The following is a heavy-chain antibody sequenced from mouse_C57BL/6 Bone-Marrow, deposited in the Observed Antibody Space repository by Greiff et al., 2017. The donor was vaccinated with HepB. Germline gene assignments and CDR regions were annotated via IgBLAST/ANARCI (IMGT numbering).Heavy chain of an antibody. Sequence: QVQLQQPGAELVRPGSSVKLSCKASGYTFTSYWMDWVKQRPGQGLEWIGNIYPSDSETHYNQKFKDKATLTVDKSSSTAYMQLSSLTSEDSAVYYCAREVFYGNYSRWYFDVWGTGTTVTVSS. J-gene: IGHJ1*03. CDR2: IYPSDSET. D-gene: IGHD2-1*01. CDR1: GYTFTSYW. CDR3: AREVFYGNYSRWYFDV. V-gene: IGHV1-61*01.